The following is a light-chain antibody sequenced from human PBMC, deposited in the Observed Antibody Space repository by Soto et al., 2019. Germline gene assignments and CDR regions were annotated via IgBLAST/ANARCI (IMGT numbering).Light chain of an antibody. CDR3: QHYNNLPLP. J-gene: IGKJ4*01. CDR2: GAS. CDR1: QSVSSN. V-gene: IGKV3-15*01. Sequence: EIVLTQSPATLSVSPGERATLSCRASQSVSSNLAWYQQKPGQAPRLLIYGASTRAPGIPARFSGSGSGTEFTLTISSLQSEDCAVYYCQHYNNLPLPFGGGAKVEIK.